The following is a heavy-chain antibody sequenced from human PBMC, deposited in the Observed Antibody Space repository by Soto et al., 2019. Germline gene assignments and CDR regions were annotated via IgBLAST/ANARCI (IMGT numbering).Heavy chain of an antibody. V-gene: IGHV4-38-2*01. CDR2: IYHSGST. J-gene: IGHJ6*02. Sequence: PSETLSLTCAVSGYSISSGYYWGWIRQSPGKGLEWIGSIYHSGSTYYNPSLKSRVIISVDTSKNQFSLKPSSVTAADTAVYYCARLAPIAAADGMDVWGQGTTVTVSS. CDR1: GYSISSGYY. CDR3: ARLAPIAAADGMDV. D-gene: IGHD6-13*01.